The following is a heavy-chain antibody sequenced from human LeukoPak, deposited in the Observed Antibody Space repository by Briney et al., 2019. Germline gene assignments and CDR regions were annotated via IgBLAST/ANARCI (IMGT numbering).Heavy chain of an antibody. Sequence: GESLKISCKGAGYRFTSYWIGWVRQMPGKGLEWMGIIYPGDSDTRYSPSFQGQVTISADKSINTAYLQWSSLKASDTAMYYCARQAHIAAAGTGNYYYYMDVWGKGTTVTVSS. CDR3: ARQAHIAAAGTGNYYYYMDV. CDR1: GYRFTSYW. V-gene: IGHV5-51*01. D-gene: IGHD6-13*01. J-gene: IGHJ6*03. CDR2: IYPGDSDT.